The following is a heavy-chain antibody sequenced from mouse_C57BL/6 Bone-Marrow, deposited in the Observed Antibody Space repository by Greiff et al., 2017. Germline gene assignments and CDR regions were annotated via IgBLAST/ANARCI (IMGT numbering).Heavy chain of an antibody. Sequence: VQLQQSGPELVKPGASVKISCKASGYTFTDYYMNWVKQSHGKSLEWIGDINPNNGGTSYNQKFKGKATLTVDKSSSTAYMELRSLTSEDSAGYYCARLNYYGSWYAMDYWGQGTSVTVSS. CDR2: INPNNGGT. J-gene: IGHJ4*01. D-gene: IGHD1-1*01. CDR3: ARLNYYGSWYAMDY. V-gene: IGHV1-26*01. CDR1: GYTFTDYY.